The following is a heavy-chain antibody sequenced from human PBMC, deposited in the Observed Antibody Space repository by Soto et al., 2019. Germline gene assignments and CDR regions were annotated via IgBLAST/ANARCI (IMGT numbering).Heavy chain of an antibody. Sequence: PSETLCLTCTVLGDSIGSYDWTWIRQPPGKGLEWVGYTYHSGSSNYNPSFKSRVTISVDTSKNQFSLELSSVTAADTAVYYCARLVAARPYQFDSWGQGTLVSVSS. CDR1: GDSIGSYD. D-gene: IGHD6-6*01. CDR2: TYHSGSS. J-gene: IGHJ4*02. CDR3: ARLVAARPYQFDS. V-gene: IGHV4-59*08.